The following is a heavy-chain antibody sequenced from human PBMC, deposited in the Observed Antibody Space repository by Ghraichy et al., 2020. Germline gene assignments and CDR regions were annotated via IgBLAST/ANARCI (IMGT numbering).Heavy chain of an antibody. CDR2: IYYSGST. V-gene: IGHV4-59*01. CDR1: GGSISSYY. CDR3: ARSAHYYDFWSGYYQLGEGPYFDY. Sequence: SETLSLTCTVSGGSISSYYWSWIRQPPGKGLEWIGYIYYSGSTNYNPSLKSRVTISVDTSKNQFSLKLSSVTAADTAVYYCARSAHYYDFWSGYYQLGEGPYFDYWGQGTLVTVSS. J-gene: IGHJ4*02. D-gene: IGHD3-3*01.